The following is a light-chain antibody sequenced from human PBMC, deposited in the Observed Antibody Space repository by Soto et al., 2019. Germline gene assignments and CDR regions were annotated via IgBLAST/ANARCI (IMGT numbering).Light chain of an antibody. V-gene: IGKV1-33*01. CDR1: RDITNY. CDR2: DAS. J-gene: IGKJ5*01. Sequence: DIQMTQSPSSLSASVGDRVTITCQASRDITNYLNWYQQKPGKAPKLLISDASILETGVPSRFSGSGSGTDFTLTISSLQPEDCAIYFCQQANSFPITFGQGTRLEIK. CDR3: QQANSFPIT.